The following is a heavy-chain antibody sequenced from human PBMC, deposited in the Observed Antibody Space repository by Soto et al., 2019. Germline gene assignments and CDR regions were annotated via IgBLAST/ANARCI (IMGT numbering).Heavy chain of an antibody. V-gene: IGHV4-61*01. J-gene: IGHJ4*02. CDR1: GGSVSSGSYY. CDR2: IYYSGST. D-gene: IGHD1-26*01. CDR3: ARAGLGDGSDY. Sequence: QVQLQESGPGLVKPSETLSLTCTVSGGSVSSGSYYWSWIRQPPGKGLEWIGYIYYSGSTRYNPSIKSRVTISVDTSKYRFSRKLRSVPAADAAVYYCARAGLGDGSDYWGQGTLVTVSS.